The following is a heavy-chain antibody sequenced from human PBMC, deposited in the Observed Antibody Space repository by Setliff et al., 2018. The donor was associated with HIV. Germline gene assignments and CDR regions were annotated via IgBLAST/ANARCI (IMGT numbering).Heavy chain of an antibody. Sequence: GASVKVSCKASGYTFTSYYMHWVRRAPGQGLEWMGIINPSGGSTRYAQKFQGRVTMTRDTSTSTVYMELSSLRSEDTAVYYCARDGYYNSWSGYGYYYYYMDVWGKGTTVTVSS. CDR3: ARDGYYNSWSGYGYYYYYMDV. CDR1: GYTFTSYY. CDR2: INPSGGST. D-gene: IGHD3-3*01. J-gene: IGHJ6*03. V-gene: IGHV1-46*01.